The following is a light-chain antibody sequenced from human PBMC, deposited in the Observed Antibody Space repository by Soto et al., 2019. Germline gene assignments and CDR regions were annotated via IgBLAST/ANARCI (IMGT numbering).Light chain of an antibody. V-gene: IGLV2-18*02. J-gene: IGLJ1*01. CDR2: GVN. CDR1: SSDIGSYNR. Sequence: QSFLTQPASLSGSPGQSITISCTGTSSDIGSYNRVSWYQQPPGTAPKLITYGVNNRPSGVPDRFSGSKSGNTASLTISRLQAEDEADYYCNSFTTSSTYVFGTGTKVTVL. CDR3: NSFTTSSTYV.